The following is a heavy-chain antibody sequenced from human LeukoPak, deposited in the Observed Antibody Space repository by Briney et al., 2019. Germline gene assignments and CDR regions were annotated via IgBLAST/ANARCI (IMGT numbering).Heavy chain of an antibody. J-gene: IGHJ5*02. D-gene: IGHD5-12*01. CDR2: FDPEDGET. Sequence: ASVKVSCKVSGYTLTELSMHWVRQAPGKGLEWMGGFDPEDGETIYAQKFQGRVTMTEDTSTDTAYMELSSLRSEDTAVYYCATGMGGYDYNWFDPWGQGTLVTVSS. CDR3: ATGMGGYDYNWFDP. CDR1: GYTLTELS. V-gene: IGHV1-24*01.